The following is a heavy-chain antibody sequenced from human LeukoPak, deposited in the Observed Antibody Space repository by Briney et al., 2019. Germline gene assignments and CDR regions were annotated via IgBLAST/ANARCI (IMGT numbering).Heavy chain of an antibody. V-gene: IGHV4-59*01. CDR2: IYYSGST. CDR3: ASGYYDRSGYFSPPDY. Sequence: KPSETLSLTCTVSGSFISSYYWSWIRQPPGKGLEWIGYIYYSGSTNYNPSLKSRVTISVDTSKNQFSLKLSSVTAADTAVYYCASGYYDRSGYFSPPDYWGQGTLVTVSS. CDR1: GSFISSYY. D-gene: IGHD3-22*01. J-gene: IGHJ4*02.